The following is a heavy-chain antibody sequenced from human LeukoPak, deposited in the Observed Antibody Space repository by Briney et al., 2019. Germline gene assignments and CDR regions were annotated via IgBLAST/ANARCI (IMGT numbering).Heavy chain of an antibody. CDR2: ISWNSGSI. D-gene: IGHD3-10*01. Sequence: GGSLRLSCAASGFTFDDYAMHWVRQAPGKGLEWVSGISWNSGSIGYADSVKGRFTISRDNAKNSLYLQMNNLRAEDTALYYCAKDRGGWFDPWGQGTLVTVSS. CDR3: AKDRGGWFDP. J-gene: IGHJ5*02. V-gene: IGHV3-9*01. CDR1: GFTFDDYA.